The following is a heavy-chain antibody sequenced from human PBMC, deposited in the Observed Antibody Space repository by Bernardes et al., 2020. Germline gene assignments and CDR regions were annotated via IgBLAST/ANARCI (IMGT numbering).Heavy chain of an antibody. CDR1: GGSISSYY. V-gene: IGHV4-59*01. Sequence: SEPLSLSCTVSGGSISSYYWSWIRQPPGKGLEWIGYIYYSGSTNYNPSLKSRVTISVDTSKNQFSLKLSSVTAADTAVYYCARDTNYYGSGIDYWGQGTLVTVSS. D-gene: IGHD3-10*01. CDR3: ARDTNYYGSGIDY. J-gene: IGHJ4*02. CDR2: IYYSGST.